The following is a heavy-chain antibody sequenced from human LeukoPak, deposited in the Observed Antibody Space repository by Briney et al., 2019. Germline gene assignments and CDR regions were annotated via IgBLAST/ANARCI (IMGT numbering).Heavy chain of an antibody. D-gene: IGHD4-17*01. CDR3: ARAYGDYRWFFDF. V-gene: IGHV4-4*02. Sequence: SETLSLTCAVSGDSITSSHWWTWIRQPPGKGLEWIGEIFHAGSTNYNSSLESRVTISVDKSKNQFSLKLTSVTAADTAVYFCARAYGDYRWFFDFWGPGILVTASS. CDR2: IFHAGST. CDR1: GDSITSSHW. J-gene: IGHJ4*02.